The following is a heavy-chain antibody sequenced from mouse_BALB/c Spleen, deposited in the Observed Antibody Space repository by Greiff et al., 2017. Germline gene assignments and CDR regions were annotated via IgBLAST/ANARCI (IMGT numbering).Heavy chain of an antibody. V-gene: IGHV3-2*02. Sequence: EVQLQQSGPGLVKPSQSLSLTCTVTGYSITSDYAWNWIRQFPGNKLGWMGYISYSGSTSYNPSLKSRISITRDTSKNQFFLQLNSVTTEDTATYYCARWGGYSSWFAYWGQGTLVTVSA. CDR3: ARWGGYSSWFAY. CDR2: ISYSGST. D-gene: IGHD2-3*01. CDR1: GYSITSDYA. J-gene: IGHJ3*01.